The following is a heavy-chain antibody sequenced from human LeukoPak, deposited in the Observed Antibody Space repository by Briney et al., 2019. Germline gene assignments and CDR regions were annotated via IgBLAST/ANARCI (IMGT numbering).Heavy chain of an antibody. Sequence: GGSLRLSCAASGFTFSSYSMNWVRQAPGKGLEWVSSISSSSSYIYYADSVKGRFTISRDNSKNTLYLQMNSLRAEDTAVCYCARLYIAALEIPDAFDIWGQGTMVTVSS. CDR2: ISSSSSYI. V-gene: IGHV3-21*01. CDR3: ARLYIAALEIPDAFDI. CDR1: GFTFSSYS. D-gene: IGHD6-6*01. J-gene: IGHJ3*02.